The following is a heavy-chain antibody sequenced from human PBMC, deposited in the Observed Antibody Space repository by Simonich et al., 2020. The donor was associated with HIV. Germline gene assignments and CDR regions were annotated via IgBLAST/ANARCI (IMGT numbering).Heavy chain of an antibody. V-gene: IGHV1-69*13. CDR1: GGTFSIYA. J-gene: IGHJ4*02. Sequence: QVQLVQSGAEVKKPGSSVKVSCKASGGTFSIYAISWVRPAPGQGLELMGRFIPIFGTSNYAQKFQGRITITVDDSPSTDYMELNSLTSEDTAIYYCAREDFGDYGGKHFDYWGQGTLVTVSS. CDR2: FIPIFGTS. D-gene: IGHD4-17*01. CDR3: AREDFGDYGGKHFDY.